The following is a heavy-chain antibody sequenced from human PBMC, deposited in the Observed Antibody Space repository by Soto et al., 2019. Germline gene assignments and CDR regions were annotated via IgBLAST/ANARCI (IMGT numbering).Heavy chain of an antibody. D-gene: IGHD3-10*01. J-gene: IGHJ6*02. CDR1: GGSISSYY. CDR3: ARSRPLEYYDYYYYGMDV. Sequence: PSETLSLTCTVSGGSISSYYWSWIRQPPGKGLEWIGYIYYSGSTNYNPSLKSRVTISVDTSKNQFSLKLSSVTAADTAVYYCARSRPLEYYDYYYYGMDVWGQGTTVTVSS. V-gene: IGHV4-59*01. CDR2: IYYSGST.